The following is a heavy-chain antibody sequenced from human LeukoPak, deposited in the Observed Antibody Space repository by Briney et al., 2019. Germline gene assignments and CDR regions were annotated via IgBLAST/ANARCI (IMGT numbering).Heavy chain of an antibody. V-gene: IGHV1-8*02. Sequence: GASVKVSCKASGYTFTGYYMHWVRQAPGQGLEWMGWMNPNSGNTGYAQKFQGRVTMTRNTSISTAYMELSSLRSEDTAVYYCARGVYGDYDYYFDYWGQGTLVTVSS. CDR1: GYTFTGYY. D-gene: IGHD4-17*01. J-gene: IGHJ4*02. CDR2: MNPNSGNT. CDR3: ARGVYGDYDYYFDY.